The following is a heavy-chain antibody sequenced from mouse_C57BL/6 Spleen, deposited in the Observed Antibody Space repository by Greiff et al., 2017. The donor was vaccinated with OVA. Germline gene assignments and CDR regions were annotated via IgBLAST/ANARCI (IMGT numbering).Heavy chain of an antibody. V-gene: IGHV5-9-1*02. D-gene: IGHD2-1*01. CDR1: GFTFSSYA. Sequence: EVQLVESGEGLVKPGGSLKLSCAASGFTFSSYAMSWVRQTPEKRLEWVAYISSGGDYTYYADTVKGRFTISRDNARNTLYLQMSSLKSEDTAMYYCTREGNGGYFDVWGTGTTVTVAS. CDR3: TREGNGGYFDV. J-gene: IGHJ1*03. CDR2: ISSGGDYT.